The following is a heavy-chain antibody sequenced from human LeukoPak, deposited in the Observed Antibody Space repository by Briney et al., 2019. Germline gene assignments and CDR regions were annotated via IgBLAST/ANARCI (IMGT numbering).Heavy chain of an antibody. V-gene: IGHV3-7*01. CDR2: IRQDLSDK. CDR1: GFTFPNFA. Sequence: GGSLRLSCAGSGFTFPNFAMAWVRQAPGKGLEWVASIRQDLSDKYYVASVKGRFTISRDNAKNSLYLQMSSLRAEDTAVYYCARGLGAADYWGQGTLVTVSS. D-gene: IGHD4/OR15-4a*01. J-gene: IGHJ4*02. CDR3: ARGLGAADY.